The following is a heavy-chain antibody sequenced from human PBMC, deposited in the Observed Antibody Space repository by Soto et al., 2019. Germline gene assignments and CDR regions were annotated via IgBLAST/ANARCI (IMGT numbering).Heavy chain of an antibody. D-gene: IGHD6-19*01. Sequence: QVQLVESGGGVVQPGRSLRLSCAASGFTFSSYGMHWVRQAPGKGLEWVAMISYDGSNKYYADSVKGRFTISRDNSKNTLYLQMNSLRAEDTAVYSCAKDVSIPVTGSYYYGMDVWGQGTTVIVSS. CDR3: AKDVSIPVTGSYYYGMDV. J-gene: IGHJ6*02. V-gene: IGHV3-30*18. CDR1: GFTFSSYG. CDR2: ISYDGSNK.